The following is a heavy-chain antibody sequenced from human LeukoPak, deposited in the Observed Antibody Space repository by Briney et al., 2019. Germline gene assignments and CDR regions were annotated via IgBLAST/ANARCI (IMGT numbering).Heavy chain of an antibody. D-gene: IGHD1-26*01. V-gene: IGHV4-39*01. CDR2: IYYSGRT. J-gene: IGHJ4*02. Sequence: SETLSLTCTVSGDSISSSTYYWGWIRPPPGKGLEWIGSIYYSGRTYYNPSLKSRVTISVDTSKNQFSLKLSSVTAADTAVYYCARPSRGGNYYYWGQGTLVTV. CDR3: ARPSRGGNYYY. CDR1: GDSISSSTYY.